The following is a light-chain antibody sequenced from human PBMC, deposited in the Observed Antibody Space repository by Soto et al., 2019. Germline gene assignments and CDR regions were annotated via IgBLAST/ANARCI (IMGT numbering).Light chain of an antibody. CDR1: QSVTSNY. V-gene: IGKV3-20*01. CDR2: GAS. Sequence: EIVLTQSPGTLSLSPGERATLSCRASQSVTSNYLAWYQQKPGQAPRLLIYGASSRSTGTPDRFSGSGSGTDFTLTISRLEPEDVAVYYCQQYGNSPQNTFGQGTKLEIK. CDR3: QQYGNSPQNT. J-gene: IGKJ2*01.